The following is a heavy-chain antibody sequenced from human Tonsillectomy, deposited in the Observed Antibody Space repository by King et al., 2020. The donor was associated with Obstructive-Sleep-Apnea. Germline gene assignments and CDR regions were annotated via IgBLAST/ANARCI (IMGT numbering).Heavy chain of an antibody. J-gene: IGHJ6*02. Sequence: VQLVESGGGLVKPGGSLRLACAASGFTFSGYYMSWIRQAPGKGLEWVSYISSSGSNIYYADSVKGRFTISRDNAKNSLYLQLNSLRAEDTAVYYCAREYGDYGHYYHYGMDVWGQGTMVTVPS. CDR3: AREYGDYGHYYHYGMDV. CDR1: GFTFSGYY. V-gene: IGHV3-11*01. D-gene: IGHD4-17*01. CDR2: ISSSGSNI.